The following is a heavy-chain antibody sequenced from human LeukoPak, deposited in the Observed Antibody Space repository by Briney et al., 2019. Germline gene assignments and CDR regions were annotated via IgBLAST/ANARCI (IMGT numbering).Heavy chain of an antibody. CDR3: AKDLSGFDLY. V-gene: IGHV3-30*18. CDR2: ISYDGSNK. Sequence: GGSLRLSCAASGFTFSSYGMHWVRQAPGKGLEWVAVISYDGSNKYYADSVKGRFTISRDNSKNTLYLQMNSLRAEDTAVYYCAKDLSGFDLYWGQGTLVTVSS. J-gene: IGHJ4*02. CDR1: GFTFSSYG. D-gene: IGHD5-12*01.